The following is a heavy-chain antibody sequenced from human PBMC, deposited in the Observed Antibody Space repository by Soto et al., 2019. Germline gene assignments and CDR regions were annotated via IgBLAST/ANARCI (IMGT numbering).Heavy chain of an antibody. V-gene: IGHV3-30-3*01. Sequence: GGSLRLSCAASGFTFSSYAMHWVRQAPGKGLEWVAVISYDGGNKYYADSVKGRFTISRDNSKNTLYLQMNSLRAEDTAVYYCARDLSNDYGDYFYYYGMDVWGQGTTVTVSS. D-gene: IGHD4-17*01. CDR2: ISYDGGNK. J-gene: IGHJ6*02. CDR3: ARDLSNDYGDYFYYYGMDV. CDR1: GFTFSSYA.